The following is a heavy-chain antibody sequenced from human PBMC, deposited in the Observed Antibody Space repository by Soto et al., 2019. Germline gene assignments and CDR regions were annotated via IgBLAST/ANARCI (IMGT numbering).Heavy chain of an antibody. CDR3: ARDQGPAIAVAGQLDY. V-gene: IGHV1-3*01. CDR2: INAGNGNT. Sequence: ASVKVSCKASGYTFTSYAMHWVRHAPGQRLEWMGWINAGNGNTKYSQKFQGRVTITRDTSASTAYMELSSLRSEDTAVYYCARDQGPAIAVAGQLDYWGQGTLVTAPQ. D-gene: IGHD6-19*01. J-gene: IGHJ4*02. CDR1: GYTFTSYA.